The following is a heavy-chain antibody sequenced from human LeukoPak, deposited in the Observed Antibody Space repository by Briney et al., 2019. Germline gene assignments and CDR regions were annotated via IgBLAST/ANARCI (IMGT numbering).Heavy chain of an antibody. CDR2: IKKDGSEK. CDR3: ARLTPDYGDYSPFDY. J-gene: IGHJ4*02. CDR1: GFIFSGSW. Sequence: GGSLRLSCTASGFIFSGSWMAWIRQAPGKGLEWVAIIKKDGSEKYYVDSMKGRFTISRDNAKNSLFLQMNSLRAEDTAVYYCARLTPDYGDYSPFDYWGQGTLVTVSS. V-gene: IGHV3-7*01. D-gene: IGHD4-17*01.